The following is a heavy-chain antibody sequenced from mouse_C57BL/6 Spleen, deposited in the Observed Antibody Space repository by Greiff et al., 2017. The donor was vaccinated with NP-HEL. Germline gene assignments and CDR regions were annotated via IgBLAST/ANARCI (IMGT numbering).Heavy chain of an antibody. Sequence: QVQLQQSGPELVKPGASVKISCKASGYSFTSYYIHWVKQRPGQGLEWIGWIYPGSGNTKYNEKFKGKATLTADTSSSTAYMQLSSLTSEDSAVYYCARSGITTVPSLYYFDYWGQGTTLTVSS. CDR3: ARSGITTVPSLYYFDY. J-gene: IGHJ2*01. D-gene: IGHD1-1*01. V-gene: IGHV1-66*01. CDR1: GYSFTSYY. CDR2: IYPGSGNT.